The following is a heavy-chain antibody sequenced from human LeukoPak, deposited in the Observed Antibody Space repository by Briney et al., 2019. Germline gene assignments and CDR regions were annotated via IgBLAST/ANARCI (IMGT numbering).Heavy chain of an antibody. CDR3: ARAGDDYVWGIFDY. V-gene: IGHV4-4*07. D-gene: IGHD3-16*01. J-gene: IGHJ4*02. CDR2: IYTSGNT. CDR1: GGSISSYY. Sequence: SETLSLTCTVSGGSISSYYWSWIRQPAGKGLEWIGRIYTSGNTNYNPSLKSRVTMSVDTSKNQFSLKLSSVTAADTAVYYCARAGDDYVWGIFDYWGQGTLVTVSS.